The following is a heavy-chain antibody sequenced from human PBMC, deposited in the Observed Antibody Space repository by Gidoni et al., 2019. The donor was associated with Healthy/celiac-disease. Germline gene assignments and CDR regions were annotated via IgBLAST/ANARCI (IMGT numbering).Heavy chain of an antibody. J-gene: IGHJ6*02. D-gene: IGHD3-10*01. Sequence: QVQLVQSGAEVKKPGASVKVSCKASGYTCTGYYRHWVRQAPGQGLEWMGWINPNSGGTNYAQKFQGRVTMTRDTSISTAYMELSRLRSDDTAVYYCARDPTKAYGSGSLKDVWGQGTTVTVSS. CDR1: GYTCTGYY. CDR2: INPNSGGT. V-gene: IGHV1-2*02. CDR3: ARDPTKAYGSGSLKDV.